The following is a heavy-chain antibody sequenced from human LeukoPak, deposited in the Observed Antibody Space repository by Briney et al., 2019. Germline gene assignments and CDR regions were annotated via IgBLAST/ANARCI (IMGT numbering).Heavy chain of an antibody. J-gene: IGHJ1*01. D-gene: IGHD6-13*01. CDR1: GFTFDDYG. V-gene: IGHV3-20*04. CDR2: INWNGGST. CDR3: AKDIAAAGGVEYFQH. Sequence: RPGGSLRLSCAASGFTFDDYGMSRVRQAPGKGLEWVSGINWNGGSTGYADSVKGRFTISRDNAKNSLYLQMNSLRAEDTAVYYCAKDIAAAGGVEYFQHWGQGTLVTVSS.